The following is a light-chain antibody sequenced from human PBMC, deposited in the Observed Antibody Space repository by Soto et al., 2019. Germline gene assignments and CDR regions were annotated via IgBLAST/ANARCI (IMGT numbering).Light chain of an antibody. CDR2: AAS. CDR1: QDSGND. J-gene: IGKJ1*01. V-gene: IGKV1-17*01. Sequence: DIQMTQSPSSLSASVGDRVTITCRASQDSGNDLGWYQQKPGKAPKRLIYAASSLESGVPARFSGSGSGTEFTLTISSLQPEDFATYYCLHHNSYPRAFGQGTKVEIK. CDR3: LHHNSYPRA.